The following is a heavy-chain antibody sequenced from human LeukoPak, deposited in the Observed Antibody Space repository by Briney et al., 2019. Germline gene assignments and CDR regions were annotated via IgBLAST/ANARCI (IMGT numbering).Heavy chain of an antibody. CDR2: TYYRSKWYN. CDR1: GDIVSSNSAA. D-gene: IGHD3-22*01. Sequence: SQTLSLTCAISGDIVSSNSAAWNWIRQSPSRGLEWLGRTYYRSKWYNDYAVSVKSRITINPDTSKNQFSLQLNSVTPEDTAVYYCARERPDYYDSSGTTYYFDYWGQGTLVTVSS. CDR3: ARERPDYYDSSGTTYYFDY. J-gene: IGHJ4*02. V-gene: IGHV6-1*01.